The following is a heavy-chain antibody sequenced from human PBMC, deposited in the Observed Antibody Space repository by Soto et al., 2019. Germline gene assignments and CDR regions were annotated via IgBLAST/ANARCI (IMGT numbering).Heavy chain of an antibody. Sequence: SETLSLTCTVSGGSISSGDYYWSWIRQSPGKGLEWIGYIYYSGSTYYNPSLKSRVTISVDTSKNQFSLKLSSVTAADTAVYYCARETQGLYNWFDPWGQGTLVTVSS. CDR2: IYYSGST. CDR3: ARETQGLYNWFDP. V-gene: IGHV4-30-4*01. CDR1: GGSISSGDYY. J-gene: IGHJ5*02.